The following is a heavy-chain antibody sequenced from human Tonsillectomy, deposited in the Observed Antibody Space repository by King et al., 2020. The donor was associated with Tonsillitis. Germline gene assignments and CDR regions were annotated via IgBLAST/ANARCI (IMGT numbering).Heavy chain of an antibody. D-gene: IGHD4-23*01. J-gene: IGHJ4*02. CDR1: GYTFTGYY. CDR3: ARVSDGGNDY. V-gene: IGHV1-2*02. CDR2: INPNSGAT. Sequence: VQLVQSGAEVKKPGASVRVSCKASGYTFTGYYMHWVRQAPGQGLEWMGWINPNSGATNYAEKFQGRVTMTRDTSISTAYMELSRLRSDDTAVYYCARVSDGGNDYWGQGTLVPSPQ.